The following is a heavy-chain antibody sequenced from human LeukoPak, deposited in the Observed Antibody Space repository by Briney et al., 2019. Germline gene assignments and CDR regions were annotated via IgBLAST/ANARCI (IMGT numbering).Heavy chain of an antibody. CDR3: ARAVRRGTMIVVVIPNYYYMDV. V-gene: IGHV1-46*01. Sequence: ASVKVSCKASGYTFTSYYMHWVRQAPGQGLEWMGKINPIGGSTSYAQKFQGRVTMTRDTSISTAYMELSSLRSEDTAVYYCARAVRRGTMIVVVIPNYYYMDVWGKGTTVTISS. CDR1: GYTFTSYY. CDR2: INPIGGST. D-gene: IGHD3-22*01. J-gene: IGHJ6*03.